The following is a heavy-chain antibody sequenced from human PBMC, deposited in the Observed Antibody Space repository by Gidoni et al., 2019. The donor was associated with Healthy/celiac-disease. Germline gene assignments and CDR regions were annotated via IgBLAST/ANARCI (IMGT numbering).Heavy chain of an antibody. CDR1: GGPISSYY. CDR3: AREGSGYYEALFDP. Sequence: QVQLQESGPGLVKPSETLSLTCTVSGGPISSYYWSWIRQPPGKGLEWIGYIYYSGSTNYNPSLKSRVTISVDTSKNQFSLKLSSVTAADTAVYYCAREGSGYYEALFDPWGQGTLVTVSS. CDR2: IYYSGST. D-gene: IGHD3-22*01. J-gene: IGHJ5*02. V-gene: IGHV4-59*01.